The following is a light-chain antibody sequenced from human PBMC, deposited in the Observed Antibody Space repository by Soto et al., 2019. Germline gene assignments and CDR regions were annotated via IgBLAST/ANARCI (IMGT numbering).Light chain of an antibody. Sequence: QSVLTQPPSVSGAPGQRVTIYCTGSSSNIGAGYDVHWYQQLPGTAPKLLIYGNSNRPSGVPDRFSGSKSGTSASLAITGLQAEDEADYYCQSYDSSLSGWVFGGGTKLTV. J-gene: IGLJ3*02. CDR2: GNS. CDR3: QSYDSSLSGWV. V-gene: IGLV1-40*01. CDR1: SSNIGAGYD.